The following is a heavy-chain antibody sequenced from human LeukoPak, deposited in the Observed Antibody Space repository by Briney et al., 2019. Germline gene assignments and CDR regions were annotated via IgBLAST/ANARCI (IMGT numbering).Heavy chain of an antibody. CDR2: IYYSGST. CDR3: ARDSFIAAAGTGGFDP. V-gene: IGHV4-59*12. Sequence: SETLSLTCTVSGGSISSYYWSWIRQPPGKGLEWIGYIYYSGSTNYNPSLKSRVTISVDTSKNQFSLKLSSVTAADTAVYYCARDSFIAAAGTGGFDPWGQGTLVTVSS. D-gene: IGHD6-13*01. CDR1: GGSISSYY. J-gene: IGHJ5*02.